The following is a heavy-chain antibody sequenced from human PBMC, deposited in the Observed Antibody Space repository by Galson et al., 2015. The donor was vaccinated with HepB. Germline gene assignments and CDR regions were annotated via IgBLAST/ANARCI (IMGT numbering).Heavy chain of an antibody. V-gene: IGHV3-23*01. J-gene: IGHJ4*02. Sequence: SLRLSCAASGFTFSSYAMSWVRQAPGKGLEWVSAISGSGGSTYYADSVKGRFTISRDNSKNTLYLQMNSLRAEDTAVYYCAKAYYYDSSGYYGGFYFDYWGQGTLVTVSS. D-gene: IGHD3-22*01. CDR2: ISGSGGST. CDR3: AKAYYYDSSGYYGGFYFDY. CDR1: GFTFSSYA.